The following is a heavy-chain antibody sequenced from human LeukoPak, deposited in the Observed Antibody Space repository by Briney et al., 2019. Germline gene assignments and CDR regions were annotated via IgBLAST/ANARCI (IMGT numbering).Heavy chain of an antibody. CDR3: ARDWSYGYFDY. Sequence: GSLRLSCAASGFTFSSYWMHWVRQAPGKGLVWVSRINSDGSSTSYADSVKGRFTISRDSAKNTLYLQMNSLRAEDTAVYYCARDWSYGYFDYWGQGTLVTVSS. J-gene: IGHJ4*02. CDR1: GFTFSSYW. V-gene: IGHV3-74*01. D-gene: IGHD5-18*01. CDR2: INSDGSST.